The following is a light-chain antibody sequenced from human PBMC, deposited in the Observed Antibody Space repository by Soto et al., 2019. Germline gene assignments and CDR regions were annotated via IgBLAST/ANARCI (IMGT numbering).Light chain of an antibody. J-gene: IGKJ1*01. CDR3: QQYGRSSWT. CDR2: GAS. V-gene: IGKV3-20*01. CDR1: QSVSIND. Sequence: EIVLTQSPGTLSLSPGERATLSCRASQSVSINDLAWYQQKPGQAPRLLIYGASIRATGIPDRFSGSGSGTDFTLTISRLEPEDFAVYYCQQYGRSSWTFGQGPKVEVQ.